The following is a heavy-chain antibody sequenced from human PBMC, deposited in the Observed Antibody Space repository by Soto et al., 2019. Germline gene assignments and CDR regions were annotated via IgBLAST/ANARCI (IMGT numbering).Heavy chain of an antibody. V-gene: IGHV2-5*02. Sequence: QITLKESGPTLVKPTQTLTLTCTFSGFSLSTSGVGVGWIRQPPGKALEWLALIYWDDDKRYSPSLKSRLTITKDTPKNQVVLTMPNMDPVDTATYYGAHNSRRGTVTTPFDYWGQGTLVPVSS. D-gene: IGHD4-17*01. CDR1: GFSLSTSGVG. CDR2: IYWDDDK. J-gene: IGHJ4*02. CDR3: AHNSRRGTVTTPFDY.